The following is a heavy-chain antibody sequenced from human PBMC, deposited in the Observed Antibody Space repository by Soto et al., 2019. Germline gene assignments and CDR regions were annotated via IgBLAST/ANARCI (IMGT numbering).Heavy chain of an antibody. V-gene: IGHV4-31*03. CDR1: GGSISSGGYY. D-gene: IGHD2-2*01. CDR3: ASSRRGYCSSTSCYFFDP. CDR2: IYYSGST. J-gene: IGHJ5*02. Sequence: SETLSLTCTVSGGSISSGGYYWSWIRQHPGKGLEWIGYIYYSGSTYYNPSLKSRVTISVDTSKNQFSLKLSSVTAADTAVYYCASSRRGYCSSTSCYFFDPWGQGTLVTVSS.